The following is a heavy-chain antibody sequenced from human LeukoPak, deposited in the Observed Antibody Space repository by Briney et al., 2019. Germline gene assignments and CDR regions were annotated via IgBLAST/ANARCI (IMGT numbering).Heavy chain of an antibody. Sequence: SETLSLTCTVSGGSISTYYWSWIRQPPGKGLEWIGYIYYSGSTNYNPSLKSRVTISVDTSKNQFSLKLSFVTAADTAVYYCARAQGSSWYAADYWGQGTLVTVSS. J-gene: IGHJ4*02. CDR3: ARAQGSSWYAADY. V-gene: IGHV4-59*01. CDR2: IYYSGST. D-gene: IGHD6-13*01. CDR1: GGSISTYY.